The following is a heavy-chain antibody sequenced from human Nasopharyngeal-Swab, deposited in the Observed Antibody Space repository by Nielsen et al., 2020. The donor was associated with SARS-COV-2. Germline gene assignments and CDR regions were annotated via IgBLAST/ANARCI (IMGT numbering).Heavy chain of an antibody. J-gene: IGHJ6*03. CDR3: ARGQDAYYYMDV. CDR1: GGALNGFH. V-gene: IGHV4-34*01. D-gene: IGHD2-15*01. CDR2: INDRGSG. Sequence: GSLRLSCVVFGGALNGFHWKWIRQPPGKGLEWIGEINDRGSGNYNPSLRSRVTISAGTSNIQFSLKLNSVTAADTAVYYCARGQDAYYYMDVWGEGTTVTVSS.